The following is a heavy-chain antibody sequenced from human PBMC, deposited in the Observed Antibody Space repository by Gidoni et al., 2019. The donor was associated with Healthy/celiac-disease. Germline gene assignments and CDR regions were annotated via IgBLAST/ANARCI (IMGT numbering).Heavy chain of an antibody. J-gene: IGHJ4*02. V-gene: IGHV3-21*01. CDR3: ASYHCRGGSCYLDY. Sequence: VQLVESGVGLVKPGGSLRLSCAASGFPFSTYSMNWFRQAPGKGMEWVSVISSSSSYIYYADSVKGRFTISRDNAKNSLYLQMNSLRAEDTAVYYGASYHCRGGSCYLDYWGKGTLVTVSS. D-gene: IGHD2-15*01. CDR2: ISSSSSYI. CDR1: GFPFSTYS.